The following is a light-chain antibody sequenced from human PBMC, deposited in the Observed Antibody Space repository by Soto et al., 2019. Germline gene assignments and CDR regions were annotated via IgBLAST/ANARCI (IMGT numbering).Light chain of an antibody. J-gene: IGKJ1*01. V-gene: IGKV1-5*01. CDR2: GAS. CDR3: QHYDTFSWT. Sequence: DIQMTQSPSTLSASVGDRVTITSLAWFQQRPGKAPKVLIAGASGLMNGVPSTFSGSGPGTEFALTISSVQPDDFATYFCQHYDTFSWTFGQGTKVDIK.